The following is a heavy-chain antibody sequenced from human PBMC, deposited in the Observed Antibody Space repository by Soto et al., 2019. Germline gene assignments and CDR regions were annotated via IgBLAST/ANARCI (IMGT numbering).Heavy chain of an antibody. D-gene: IGHD1-1*01. CDR3: AREDYNWNDYYYYGMDV. J-gene: IGHJ6*02. V-gene: IGHV1-2*02. Sequence: QVELVQSGAEARKPGASVKVSCKASRNSFIDYYIHWVRQAPGQGLEWMGWIKSNSGGTKYAQRFQGRVTMTRDTSISTIYMELSRLKSDDTAVYYCAREDYNWNDYYYYGMDVWGQGTTVIVSS. CDR1: RNSFIDYY. CDR2: IKSNSGGT.